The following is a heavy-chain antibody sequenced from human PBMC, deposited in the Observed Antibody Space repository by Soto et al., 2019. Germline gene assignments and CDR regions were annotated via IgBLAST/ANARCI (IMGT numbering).Heavy chain of an antibody. V-gene: IGHV4-39*01. CDR1: GGSTSSSDYY. CDR2: IYYSGST. D-gene: IGHD3-3*02. CDR3: ASPKIAFYNWFDP. Sequence: SETLSLTCTVSGGSTSSSDYYWGWIRQPPGKGLEWIGSIYYSGSTYHNPSLKSRVTISVDTSKNQFSLKLSSVTAADTAVYYCASPKIAFYNWFDPWGQGTLVTVS. J-gene: IGHJ5*02.